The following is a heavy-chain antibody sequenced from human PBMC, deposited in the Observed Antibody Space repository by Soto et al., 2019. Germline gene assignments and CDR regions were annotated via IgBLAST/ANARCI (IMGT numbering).Heavy chain of an antibody. CDR3: ARGYYSGNSASGY. D-gene: IGHD4-4*01. Sequence: EVQLVESGGGLIQPGGSLRLSCEASGFSFSSYEMNWVRQAPGRGLEWLSYISDRGESMYYSDSVKGRFTISRDNTKSSLYLQMYRLRAEDTAVYYCARGYYSGNSASGYWGQGTLVTVSS. CDR2: ISDRGESM. V-gene: IGHV3-48*03. J-gene: IGHJ4*02. CDR1: GFSFSSYE.